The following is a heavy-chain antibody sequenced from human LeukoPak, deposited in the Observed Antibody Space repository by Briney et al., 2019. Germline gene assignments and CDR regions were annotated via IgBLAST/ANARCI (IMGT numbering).Heavy chain of an antibody. Sequence: SETLSLTCTVSGGSISSSSYYWGWIRQPPGKGLEWIGSIYYSGSTYYNPSLKSRVTISVDTFKNQFSLKLSSVTAADTAVYYCAREWLVGPSDYWGQGTLVTVSS. J-gene: IGHJ4*02. V-gene: IGHV4-39*02. CDR3: AREWLVGPSDY. CDR2: IYYSGST. CDR1: GGSISSSSYY. D-gene: IGHD6-19*01.